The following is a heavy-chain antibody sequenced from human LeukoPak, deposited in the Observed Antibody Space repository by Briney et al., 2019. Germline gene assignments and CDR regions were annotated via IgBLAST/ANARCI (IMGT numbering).Heavy chain of an antibody. CDR2: TRNKANSYTT. V-gene: IGHV3-72*01. Sequence: GGSLRLSCAASGFTFSDHYMDWVRQAPGKGLEWVGRTRNKANSYTTEYAASVKGRFTISRDDSKNSLYLQMNSLKTEDTAVYYCTRVASRSVRIDYWGQGTLVTVSS. CDR1: GFTFSDHY. CDR3: TRVASRSVRIDY. D-gene: IGHD3-10*01. J-gene: IGHJ4*02.